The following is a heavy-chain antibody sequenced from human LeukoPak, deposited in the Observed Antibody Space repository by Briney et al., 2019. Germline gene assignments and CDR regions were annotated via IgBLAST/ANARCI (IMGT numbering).Heavy chain of an antibody. CDR3: ARAPVDWNCGGGCYDMPYYYGMDV. D-gene: IGHD2-21*02. V-gene: IGHV3-53*01. J-gene: IGHJ6*02. CDR1: GFTVSSNY. CDR2: IYSGGST. Sequence: GGSLRLSCAASGFTVSSNYMSWVRQAPGKGLEWVSVIYSGGSTYYADSVKGRFTISRDNSKNTLYLQMNSLRAEDTAVYYCARAPVDWNCGGGCYDMPYYYGMDVWGQGTTVTVSS.